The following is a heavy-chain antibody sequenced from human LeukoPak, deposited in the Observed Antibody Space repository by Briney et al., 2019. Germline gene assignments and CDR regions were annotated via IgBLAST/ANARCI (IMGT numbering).Heavy chain of an antibody. CDR3: ARDTYITLTAMDV. Sequence: ASVKVSCKASGYTFTRYGISWVRQAPGQGLEWMGWISAYNGNTDYAQKVQGRVTMTTDTSTSTAYMELRSLRPDDTAVYCCARDTYITLTAMDVWGEGTTVTVSS. J-gene: IGHJ6*03. CDR2: ISAYNGNT. V-gene: IGHV1-18*01. CDR1: GYTFTRYG. D-gene: IGHD3-16*01.